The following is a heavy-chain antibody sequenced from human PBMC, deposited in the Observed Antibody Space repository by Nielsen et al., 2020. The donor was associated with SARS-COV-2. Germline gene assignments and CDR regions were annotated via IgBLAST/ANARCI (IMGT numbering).Heavy chain of an antibody. CDR2: IGTAGDT. V-gene: IGHV3-13*01. J-gene: IGHJ6*02. Sequence: GESLKISCAASGFTFSSYDMHWVRQATGKGLEWVSAIGTAGDTYYPGSVKGRFTISRDNFKNTLFLQMNSLRVEDTAVYFCARDGWDRSTDGMDVWGQGTTDTVSS. CDR3: ARDGWDRSTDGMDV. CDR1: GFTFSSYD. D-gene: IGHD1-26*01.